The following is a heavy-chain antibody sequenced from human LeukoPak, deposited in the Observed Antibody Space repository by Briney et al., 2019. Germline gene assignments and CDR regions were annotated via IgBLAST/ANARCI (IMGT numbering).Heavy chain of an antibody. D-gene: IGHD3-10*01. CDR2: TNHSGST. Sequence: SETLSLTCAVYGGSFSGYYWSWIRQPPGKGLEWIGETNHSGSTNYNPSLKSRVTISVDTSKNQFSLKLSSVTAADTAVYYCARAEFYYGSGSYYFHFDYWGQGTLVTVSP. V-gene: IGHV4-34*01. CDR3: ARAEFYYGSGSYYFHFDY. CDR1: GGSFSGYY. J-gene: IGHJ4*02.